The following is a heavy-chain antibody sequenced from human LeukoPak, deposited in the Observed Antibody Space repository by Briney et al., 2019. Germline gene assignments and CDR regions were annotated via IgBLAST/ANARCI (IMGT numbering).Heavy chain of an antibody. D-gene: IGHD3-3*01. CDR1: GFTLSSYS. CDR3: ASQSGETYYDFWSGYSLYFDY. CDR2: ISSSSSYI. V-gene: IGHV3-21*01. J-gene: IGHJ4*02. Sequence: PGGSLRLSCAAPGFTLSSYSMNWVRQAPGKGLEWVSSISSSSSYIYYADSVKGRFTISRDNAKNSLYLQMNSLRAEDTAVYYCASQSGETYYDFWSGYSLYFDYWGQGTLVTVSS.